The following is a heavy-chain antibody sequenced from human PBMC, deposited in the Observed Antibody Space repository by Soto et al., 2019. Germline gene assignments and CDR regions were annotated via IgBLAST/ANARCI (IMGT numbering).Heavy chain of an antibody. J-gene: IGHJ3*02. CDR2: ISSSSSYI. D-gene: IGHD5-18*01. CDR3: ARDGSGYSYAQGIFDI. CDR1: GSTFSIYT. V-gene: IGHV3-21*01. Sequence: GGSLRLSFAVSGSTFSIYTMNWVRQAPGKGLEWVSSISSSSSYIYYADSVKGRFTISRDNAKNSLHLQMNSLRAEDTAVYYCARDGSGYSYAQGIFDIWGQGTMLTVSS.